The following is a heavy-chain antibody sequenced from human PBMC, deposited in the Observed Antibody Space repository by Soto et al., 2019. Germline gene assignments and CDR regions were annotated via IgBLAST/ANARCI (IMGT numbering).Heavy chain of an antibody. CDR2: VYHTGST. D-gene: IGHD2-15*01. CDR1: GGSISSTNW. CDR3: APLPPRIVVVVLPIPS. Sequence: QVQLQQSGPRLARPSGTLSLTCVVSGGSISSTNWWTWVRQTPGKGLEWIGEVYHTGSTKYNPSLKNRVTIPLDKSNNQCSLNLKSVTAADTAVYYCAPLPPRIVVVVLPIPSWGQGTLVTVSS. J-gene: IGHJ4*02. V-gene: IGHV4-4*02.